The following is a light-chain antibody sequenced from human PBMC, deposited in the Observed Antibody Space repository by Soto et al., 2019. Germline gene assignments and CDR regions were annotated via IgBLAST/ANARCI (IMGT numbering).Light chain of an antibody. CDR2: AAS. V-gene: IGKV1-39*01. CDR3: QQSYSTLFS. Sequence: DIQMTQSPSSLSASVGDRVTITCRASQTIIRYLNWYQQKPGRAPNLLIYAASNFQSRVPSRFSGSASGTEFTLNISGLQPEDFATYYCQQSYSTLFSFGPGTQVEIK. J-gene: IGKJ3*01. CDR1: QTIIRY.